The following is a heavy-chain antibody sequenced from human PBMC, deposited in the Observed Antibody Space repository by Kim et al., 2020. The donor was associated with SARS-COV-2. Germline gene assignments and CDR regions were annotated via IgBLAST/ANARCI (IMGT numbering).Heavy chain of an antibody. CDR1: GFTFSSYW. V-gene: IGHV3-7*01. CDR2: IKQDGSEK. Sequence: GGSLRLSCAASGFTFSSYWMSWVRQAPGKGLEWVANIKQDGSEKYYVDSVKGRFTISRDNAKNSLYLQMNSLRAEDTAVYYCARVQRGIVVVITFPGYFDYWGQGTLVTVSS. D-gene: IGHD3-22*01. CDR3: ARVQRGIVVVITFPGYFDY. J-gene: IGHJ4*02.